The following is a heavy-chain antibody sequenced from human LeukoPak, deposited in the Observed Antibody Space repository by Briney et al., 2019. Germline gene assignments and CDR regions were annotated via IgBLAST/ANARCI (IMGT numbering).Heavy chain of an antibody. CDR2: IKQDGSEK. CDR3: ARDRAVVVPAAQRYYYYMDV. J-gene: IGHJ6*03. Sequence: GGSLRLSCAASGFTFSSYWMCWVRQAPGKGLEWVANIKQDGSEKYYVDSVKGRFTISRDNAKNSLYLQMNSLRAEDTAVYYCARDRAVVVPAAQRYYYYMDVWGKGTTVTVSS. V-gene: IGHV3-7*01. D-gene: IGHD2-2*01. CDR1: GFTFSSYW.